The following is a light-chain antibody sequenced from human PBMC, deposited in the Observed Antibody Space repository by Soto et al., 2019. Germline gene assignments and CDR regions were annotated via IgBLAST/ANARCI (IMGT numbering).Light chain of an antibody. Sequence: QSVLTQPASVSGSPGQSITISCTGTSNDVGGYNYVSWYQHHPGKAPKLMIYEVSDRPSGVSNRFSGSKSGNTASLTVSGLQAEDEADYYCSSFTGASTIFGTGTKVTVL. CDR2: EVS. CDR1: SNDVGGYNY. CDR3: SSFTGASTI. V-gene: IGLV2-14*01. J-gene: IGLJ1*01.